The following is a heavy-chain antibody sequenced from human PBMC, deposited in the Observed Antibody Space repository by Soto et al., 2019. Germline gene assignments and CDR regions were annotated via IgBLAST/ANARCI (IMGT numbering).Heavy chain of an antibody. CDR2: IYYSGST. CDR1: GGSISSGDYY. Sequence: SETLSLTCTVSGGSISSGDYYWSWIRQPPGKGLEWIGYIYYSGSTYYNPSLKSRVTISVDTSKNQFSLKLSSVTAADTAVYYCARDGRRVPAAPGFDPWGQGTLVTVSS. V-gene: IGHV4-30-4*01. D-gene: IGHD2-2*01. CDR3: ARDGRRVPAAPGFDP. J-gene: IGHJ5*02.